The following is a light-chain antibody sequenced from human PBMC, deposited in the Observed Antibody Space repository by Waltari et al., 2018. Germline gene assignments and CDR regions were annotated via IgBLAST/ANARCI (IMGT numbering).Light chain of an antibody. J-gene: IGKJ3*01. CDR3: QQYYITPPVT. V-gene: IGKV4-1*01. CDR1: PNLLYSSNNKNS. Sequence: IVMTQSPDSLAVSLGERATLNCKSSPNLLYSSNNKNSLAWYQQKPGQPPKLLIYWASTRESGDPERFSGSGSGTEFTLTISSLQAEDVAVYYCQQYYITPPVTFGPGTKVDIK. CDR2: WAS.